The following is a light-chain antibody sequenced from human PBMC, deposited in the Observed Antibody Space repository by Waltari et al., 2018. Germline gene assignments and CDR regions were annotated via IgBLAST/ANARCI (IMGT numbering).Light chain of an antibody. CDR1: SGHSSNV. J-gene: IGLJ3*02. V-gene: IGLV4-69*01. CDR2: VNSDGSH. Sequence: QLVLTQSPSASASLGASVRLTCTLSSGHSSNVIAWLQQQPQKGPRYLMKVNSDGSHSKGGEIPDRCSGSSSGAGRYLTISSLQSEDEADYYCQTGGHGTWVVGGGTRLTVL. CDR3: QTGGHGTWV.